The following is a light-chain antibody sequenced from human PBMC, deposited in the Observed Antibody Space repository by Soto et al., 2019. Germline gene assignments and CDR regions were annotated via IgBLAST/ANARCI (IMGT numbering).Light chain of an antibody. CDR3: QQSYSFPRT. CDR1: QTVSSS. V-gene: IGKV3-11*01. Sequence: IALTQSPGTLSLSPGQRATLSCRASQTVSSSLAWYQQKPGQAPRLLIYEASNRATGIPARFSGSGSGADFTLTISSLEPEDFATYYCQQSYSFPRTFGQGTKVDIK. J-gene: IGKJ1*01. CDR2: EAS.